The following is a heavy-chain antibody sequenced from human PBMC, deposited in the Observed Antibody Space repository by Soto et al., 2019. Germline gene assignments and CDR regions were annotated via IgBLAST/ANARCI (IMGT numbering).Heavy chain of an antibody. Sequence: EVQLVESGGGLVQPGGSLRLSCAASGFTFSSYWMSWVRQAPGKGLEWVANIKQDGSEKYYADSVKGRFTISRDNSKNTLYLQMNSLRAEDTAVYYCARALGIGDAFDIWGQGTMVTVSS. CDR2: IKQDGSEK. V-gene: IGHV3-7*01. CDR1: GFTFSSYW. D-gene: IGHD1-1*01. J-gene: IGHJ3*02. CDR3: ARALGIGDAFDI.